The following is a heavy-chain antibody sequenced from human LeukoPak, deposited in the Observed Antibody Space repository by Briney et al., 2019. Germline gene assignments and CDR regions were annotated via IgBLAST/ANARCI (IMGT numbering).Heavy chain of an antibody. Sequence: SETLSLTCTVSGGSISSRPYSWGWIRQPPGKRLEWIGTFHYYGTTYYNPSLESRVTISVDTSKNQFSLNLRSVTAADTAVYYCTTQPTGFPNWVDRWGQGTLVTVS. V-gene: IGHV4-39*01. D-gene: IGHD2-8*02. J-gene: IGHJ5*02. CDR2: FHYYGTT. CDR3: TTQPTGFPNWVDR. CDR1: GGSISSRPYS.